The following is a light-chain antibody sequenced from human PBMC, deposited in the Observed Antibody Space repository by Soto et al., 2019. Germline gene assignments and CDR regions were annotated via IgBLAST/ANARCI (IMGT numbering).Light chain of an antibody. V-gene: IGKV1-5*01. CDR1: QNISVW. Sequence: DIQMTQSPSTLSASVGDGVTITCRASQNISVWLAWYQQRPGKAPKVLIYDASNLETGVSSRFSGSGSGTEFTLPIRSLQPDDFATYYCQQYDSSSPTFGQGTKLEIK. CDR3: QQYDSSSPT. J-gene: IGKJ2*01. CDR2: DAS.